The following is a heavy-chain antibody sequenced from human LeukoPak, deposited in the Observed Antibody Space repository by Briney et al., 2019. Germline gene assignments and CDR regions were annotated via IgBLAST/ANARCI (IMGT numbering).Heavy chain of an antibody. D-gene: IGHD6-13*01. J-gene: IGHJ4*02. V-gene: IGHV3-30*04. CDR2: ISYDGSNK. CDR1: GFTFSSYA. CDR3: ARGAFGSSWYGACDY. Sequence: PGGSLRLSCAASGFTFSSYAMHWVRQAPGKGLEWVAVISYDGSNKYYADSVKGRFTISRDNSKNTLYPQMNSLRAEDTAVYYCARGAFGSSWYGACDYWGQGTLVTVSS.